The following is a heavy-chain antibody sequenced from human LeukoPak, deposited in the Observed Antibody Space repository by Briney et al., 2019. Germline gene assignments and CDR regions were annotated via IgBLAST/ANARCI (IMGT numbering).Heavy chain of an antibody. CDR3: TTDPRS. V-gene: IGHV3-15*05. CDR1: GFGFKHSW. Sequence: GRSLRLSCAAAGFGFKHSWMSWVRQAAGKGLEWLGRIKSKADGGTTDYPAPVKGRFTISRDDSKDTLYLQMNNLKTEDTAICYCTTDPRSWGQGTLVTVSS. CDR2: IKSKADGGTT. J-gene: IGHJ5*02.